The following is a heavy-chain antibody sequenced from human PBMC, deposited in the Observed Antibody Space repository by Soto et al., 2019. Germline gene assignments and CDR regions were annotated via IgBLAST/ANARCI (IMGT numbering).Heavy chain of an antibody. V-gene: IGHV3-30*03. Sequence: QVQLVESGGGVVQPGRSLRLSCAASGFIFSNYVMHWVRQAPGKGLEWLAVISYDGSNKYSADSVKGRFPISRDNSKNTLFLQMNSLRAEDTAVYYCARDRIASSEWYVVGGDYWGHGTLVIVSS. CDR1: GFIFSNYV. D-gene: IGHD6-19*01. J-gene: IGHJ4*01. CDR3: ARDRIASSEWYVVGGDY. CDR2: ISYDGSNK.